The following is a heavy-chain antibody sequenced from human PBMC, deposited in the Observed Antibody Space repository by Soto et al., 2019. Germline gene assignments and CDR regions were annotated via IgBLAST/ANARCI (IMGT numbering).Heavy chain of an antibody. CDR2: ISGFNGNT. D-gene: IGHD4-17*01. CDR3: AREPRPTDFGDDSVHFDY. CDR1: GYTFTNYL. V-gene: IGHV1-18*01. Sequence: ASGRVARKAFGYTFTNYLLTWVRQAPGQGLEWMGWISGFNGNTDSAQKFQDRVSMTIDTSTTTAYLELRSLRTDDTAIYYCAREPRPTDFGDDSVHFDYWGQRILVTVSS. J-gene: IGHJ4*02.